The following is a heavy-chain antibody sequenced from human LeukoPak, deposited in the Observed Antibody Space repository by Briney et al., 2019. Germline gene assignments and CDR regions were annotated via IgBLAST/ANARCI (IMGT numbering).Heavy chain of an antibody. Sequence: SETLSLTCTASGYTISSYYRSWVRQPPGKALEWIGCIYYSGSTSYNSSLKNRVTISVDTSKNQFSLKLTPVTAADTAMYYCARQRGALVRGELGYWGQGTLATVSS. CDR3: ARQRGALVRGELGY. CDR1: GYTISSYY. V-gene: IGHV4-59*08. J-gene: IGHJ4*02. CDR2: IYYSGST. D-gene: IGHD3-10*01.